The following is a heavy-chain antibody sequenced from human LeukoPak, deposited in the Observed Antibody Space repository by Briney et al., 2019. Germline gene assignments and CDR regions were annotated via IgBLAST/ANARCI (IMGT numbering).Heavy chain of an antibody. Sequence: GGSLRLSCAASGFTFSDYYMSRIRQAPGKGLEWVSYISSSSSYTNYADSVKGRFTISGDNAKNSLYLQMNSLRAEDTAVYYCAREETSDTSMVGYFDYWGQGSLVTVSS. CDR3: AREETSDTSMVGYFDY. D-gene: IGHD5-18*01. CDR2: ISSSSSYT. J-gene: IGHJ4*02. CDR1: GFTFSDYY. V-gene: IGHV3-11*05.